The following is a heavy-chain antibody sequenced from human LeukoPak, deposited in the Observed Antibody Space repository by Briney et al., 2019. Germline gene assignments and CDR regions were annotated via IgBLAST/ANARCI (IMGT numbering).Heavy chain of an antibody. CDR1: GGSVSSGNYY. D-gene: IGHD2-15*01. V-gene: IGHV4-61*01. CDR3: ARRYCSGGTCYFFDY. CDR2: ISYSGST. Sequence: SETLSLTCTVSGGSVSSGNYYWSWIRQPPGKGLEWIGYISYSGSTNYNPSLKSRVTISVDTSKNRFSLRLSSVTAADTAVYYCARRYCSGGTCYFFDYWGQGTLVTVSS. J-gene: IGHJ4*02.